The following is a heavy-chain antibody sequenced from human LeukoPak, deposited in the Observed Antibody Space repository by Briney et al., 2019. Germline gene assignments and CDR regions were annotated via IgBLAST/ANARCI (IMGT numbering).Heavy chain of an antibody. CDR3: ARSWDRAYDAFDI. V-gene: IGHV1-2*02. Sequence: ASVKVACKASGYIFINHYMHWVRQAPGQGLEWVGWIIPDSGATNYAQKFQGGVTMTRDTSISTAYMELSGLRSDDTAVYYCARSWDRAYDAFDIWGQGTLVTVSS. CDR2: IIPDSGAT. CDR1: GYIFINHY. D-gene: IGHD3-16*01. J-gene: IGHJ3*02.